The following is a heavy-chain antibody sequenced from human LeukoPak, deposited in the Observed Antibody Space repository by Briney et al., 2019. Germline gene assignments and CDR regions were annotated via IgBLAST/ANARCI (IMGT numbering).Heavy chain of an antibody. Sequence: ASVKVSCKASGYTFTSNYIHWVRQAPGQGLEWMGMIYPRDGSTSYAQKFQGRVTVARDTSTSTVHMELSGLRSEDTAVYYCARDREGFDYWGQGTLVTVSS. V-gene: IGHV1-46*01. CDR3: ARDREGFDY. CDR2: IYPRDGST. CDR1: GYTFTSNY. J-gene: IGHJ4*02.